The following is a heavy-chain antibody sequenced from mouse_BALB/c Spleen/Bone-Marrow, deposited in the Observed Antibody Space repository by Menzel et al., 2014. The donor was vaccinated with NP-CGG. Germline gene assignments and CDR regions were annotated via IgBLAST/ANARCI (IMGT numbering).Heavy chain of an antibody. D-gene: IGHD1-1*01. J-gene: IGHJ2*01. Sequence: QVQLQQSGAELVRPGTSVKVSCKASGYAFTNYLIEWVEQRPGQGLEWIGVINPGSGGTNYNERFKGKATLTADKSSSTAYMQFSSLTSDDSAVYFCARSYYGSPYFDYWGQGTTLTVSS. CDR2: INPGSGGT. V-gene: IGHV1-54*01. CDR3: ARSYYGSPYFDY. CDR1: GYAFTNYL.